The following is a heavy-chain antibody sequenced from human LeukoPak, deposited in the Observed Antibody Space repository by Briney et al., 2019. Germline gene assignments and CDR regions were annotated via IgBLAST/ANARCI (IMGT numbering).Heavy chain of an antibody. CDR2: IYTSGST. V-gene: IGHV4-61*02. CDR3: ARVKYYDILTGYSLYYYYMDV. J-gene: IGHJ6*03. CDR1: GGSISSGSYY. D-gene: IGHD3-9*01. Sequence: SETLSLTCTVSGGSISSGSYYWSWIRQPAGKGLEWIGRIYTSGSTNYNPSLKSRVTISVDTSKNQFSLKLSSVTAADTAVYYCARVKYYDILTGYSLYYYYMDVWGKGTTVTVSS.